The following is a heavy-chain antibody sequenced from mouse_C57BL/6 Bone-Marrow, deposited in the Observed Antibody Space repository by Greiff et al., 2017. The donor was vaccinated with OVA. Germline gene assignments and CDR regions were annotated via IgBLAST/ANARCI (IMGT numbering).Heavy chain of an antibody. CDR1: GFTFSSYA. V-gene: IGHV5-4*03. J-gene: IGHJ4*01. D-gene: IGHD2-4*01. CDR3: ARAGYDYDGPLDY. Sequence: EVKLMESGGGLVKPGGSLKLSCAASGFTFSSYAMSWVRQTPEKRLEWVATISDGGSYTYYPDNVKGRFTISRDNAKNNLYLQMSHLKSEDTAMYYCARAGYDYDGPLDYWGQGTSVTVSS. CDR2: ISDGGSYT.